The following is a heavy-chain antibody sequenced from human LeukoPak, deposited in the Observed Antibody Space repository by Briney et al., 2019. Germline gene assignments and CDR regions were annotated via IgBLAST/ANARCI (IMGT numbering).Heavy chain of an antibody. CDR3: AREKKCSGGSCYGDAFDI. V-gene: IGHV3-66*01. J-gene: IGHJ3*02. D-gene: IGHD2-15*01. CDR1: GFSVRSNY. Sequence: GGSLRLSCAVSGFSVRSNYMSWVRQPPGKGLEWVXXXXXGGATKHADSVKGRFIISRDNSKNTLYLQMNNLRAEDTAVYYCAREKKCSGGSCYGDAFDIWGQGTMVTVSS. CDR2: XXXGGAT.